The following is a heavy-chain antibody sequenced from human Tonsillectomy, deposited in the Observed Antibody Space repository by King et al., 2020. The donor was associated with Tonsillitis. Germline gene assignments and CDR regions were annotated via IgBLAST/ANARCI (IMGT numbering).Heavy chain of an antibody. CDR1: GFTFSGYA. V-gene: IGHV3-30*01. J-gene: IGHJ4*02. CDR3: AGVTVGGGYSYGSQGAFDY. Sequence: VQLVESGGGVVQPGRSLRLSCAASGFTFSGYAMHWVRQAPGKGLEWVAVISYDGSNKYYADSVKGRFTISRDNSKNTLYLQMNSLRAEDTAVYYCAGVTVGGGYSYGSQGAFDYWGQGTLVTVSS. CDR2: ISYDGSNK. D-gene: IGHD5-18*01.